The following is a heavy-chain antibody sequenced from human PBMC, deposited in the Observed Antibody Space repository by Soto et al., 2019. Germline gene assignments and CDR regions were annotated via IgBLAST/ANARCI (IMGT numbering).Heavy chain of an antibody. CDR2: INTGNGDT. CDR1: GYSFTHFE. V-gene: IGHV1-3*04. CDR3: ARGLTRLDY. Sequence: QVQLVQSGPEVKQPGASVRISCQASGYSFTHFEMHWVRQAPGQRLEWMGWINTGNGDTKYSQKCQGRVTFTRDTSASTAYLDLDGLTSDDTSFYFCARGLTRLDYWGQGTLVTVSS. D-gene: IGHD2-21*02. J-gene: IGHJ4*02.